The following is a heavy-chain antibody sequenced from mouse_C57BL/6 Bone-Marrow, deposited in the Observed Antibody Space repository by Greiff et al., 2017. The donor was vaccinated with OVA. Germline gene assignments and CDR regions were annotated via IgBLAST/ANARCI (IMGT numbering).Heavy chain of an antibody. CDR3: SPGYYIYWYVDV. V-gene: IGHV14-4*01. CDR1: GFNIKDDY. Sequence: SGAELVRPGASVKLSCTASGFNIKDDYMHWVKQRPEQGLAWIGWIDPENGDTEYASKFQGKATITADTSSNTAYLQLSSLTSEDTAVDYCSPGYYIYWYVDVWGTGTTVTVSS. D-gene: IGHD2-3*01. CDR2: IDPENGDT. J-gene: IGHJ1*03.